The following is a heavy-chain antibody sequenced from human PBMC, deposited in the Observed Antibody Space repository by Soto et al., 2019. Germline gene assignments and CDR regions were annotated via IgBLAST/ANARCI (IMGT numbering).Heavy chain of an antibody. CDR3: ARADPYSVGPVDAYDI. J-gene: IGHJ3*02. CDR1: GGSFSGYY. Sequence: SETLSLTCAVYGGSFSGYYWSWIRQPPGKGLEWNGEINHSGSTNYNPSLKSRVTISVDTSKNQFSLKLSSVTAADTAVYYCARADPYSVGPVDAYDIWGQGTMVTVSS. CDR2: INHSGST. V-gene: IGHV4-34*01. D-gene: IGHD1-26*01.